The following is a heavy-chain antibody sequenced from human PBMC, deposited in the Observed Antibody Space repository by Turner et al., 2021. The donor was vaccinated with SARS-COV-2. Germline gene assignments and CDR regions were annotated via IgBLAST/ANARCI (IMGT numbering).Heavy chain of an antibody. CDR3: AKGTIAVPGTFDY. D-gene: IGHD6-19*01. CDR2: VSARGGNT. J-gene: IGHJ4*02. Sequence: EVQLLESGGGLVQPGGSLRLSCVAAGFTFRNYAMSWVRRARGGGLECVSTVSARGGNTYYADSLKGRFTISRDNSENAVFLQVNSLRAEDTAVYYCAKGTIAVPGTFDYWGQGSLVTVSS. V-gene: IGHV3-23*01. CDR1: GFTFRNYA.